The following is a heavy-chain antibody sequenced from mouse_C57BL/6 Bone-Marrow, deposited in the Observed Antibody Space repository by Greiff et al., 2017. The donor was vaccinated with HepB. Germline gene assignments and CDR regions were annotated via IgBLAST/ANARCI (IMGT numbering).Heavy chain of an antibody. Sequence: EVKVVESGGGLVQPGGSLSLSCAASGFTFTDYYMSWVRQPPGKALEWLGFIRNKANGYTTEYSASVKGRFTISSDNSQSILYLQMNTLRATDSATYYCARSSYYGTLYFDYWGQGTTLTVSS. D-gene: IGHD1-1*01. V-gene: IGHV7-3*01. J-gene: IGHJ2*01. CDR2: IRNKANGYTT. CDR3: ARSSYYGTLYFDY. CDR1: GFTFTDYY.